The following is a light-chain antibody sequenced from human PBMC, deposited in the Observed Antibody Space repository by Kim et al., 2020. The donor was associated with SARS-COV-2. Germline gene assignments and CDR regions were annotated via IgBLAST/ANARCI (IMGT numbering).Light chain of an antibody. CDR2: DVI. J-gene: IGLJ3*02. CDR3: CSFGGSNTLK. V-gene: IGLV2-11*01. CDR1: TSDIGGYNY. Sequence: QSALTQPRSVSGSPGQTVTISCTGTTSDIGGYNYVSWYQQYPGKAPKLMIYDVINRPSGVPDRFSGSKTGNTASLTIYGLQADDEADYYCCSFGGSNTLKFGGGTKLTVL.